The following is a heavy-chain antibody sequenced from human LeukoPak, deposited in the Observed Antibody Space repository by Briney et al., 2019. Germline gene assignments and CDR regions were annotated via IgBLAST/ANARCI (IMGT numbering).Heavy chain of an antibody. V-gene: IGHV4-30-2*01. CDR1: GGSISSGGYY. CDR3: ARDQGWFGDRYMDV. CDR2: IYHSGST. D-gene: IGHD3-10*01. J-gene: IGHJ6*03. Sequence: PSQTLSLTCTVSGGSISSGGYYWSWIRQPPGKGLEWIGYIYHSGSTYYNPSLKSRVTISVDRSKNQFSLKLSSVTAADTDVYYCARDQGWFGDRYMDVWGKGTTVTVSS.